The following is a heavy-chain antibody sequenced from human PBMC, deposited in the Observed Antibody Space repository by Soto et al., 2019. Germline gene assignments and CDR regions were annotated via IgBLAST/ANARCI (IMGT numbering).Heavy chain of an antibody. CDR2: INAGNGNT. CDR3: AIYDSLRWFDP. D-gene: IGHD3-22*01. CDR1: GYTFTSYA. V-gene: IGHV1-3*01. J-gene: IGHJ5*02. Sequence: ASVKVSCKASGYTFTSYAMHWVRQAPGQRLEWMGWINAGNGNTKYSQKFQGRVTITRDTSASTAYMEPSSLRSEDTAVYYCAIYDSLRWFDPWGQGTLVTVSS.